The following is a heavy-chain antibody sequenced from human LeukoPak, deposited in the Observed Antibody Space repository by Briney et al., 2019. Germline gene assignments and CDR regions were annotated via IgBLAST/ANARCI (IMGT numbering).Heavy chain of an antibody. D-gene: IGHD2-2*01. CDR3: ARRGSSSSGYGLDV. V-gene: IGHV4-59*08. J-gene: IGHJ6*02. CDR2: MFYSGCI. Sequence: KSAETLSLTCTVSDGSISGYYWNWIRQSPGKGLEWIGYMFYSGCINYNPSLKSRVTMSVDTSKNQFSLKLSSVTAADTAVYYCARRGSSSSGYGLDVWGQGTTVTVSS. CDR1: DGSISGYY.